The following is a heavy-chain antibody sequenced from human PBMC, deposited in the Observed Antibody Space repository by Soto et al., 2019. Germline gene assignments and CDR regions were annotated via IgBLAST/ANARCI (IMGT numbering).Heavy chain of an antibody. CDR2: INVGNGDT. V-gene: IGHV1-3*01. J-gene: IGHJ4*02. D-gene: IGHD6-13*01. CDR1: GYTFTSWP. Sequence: QVQLVQSGAEVKEPGASVKVSCKASGYTFTSWPMHWVRQAPGQRLEWMGWINVGNGDTKYSQKFQGRVTITRDTSASPAYMELTSLRSDDTAVYYCARHSTSWSFDFWAQGTLVTLSS. CDR3: ARHSTSWSFDF.